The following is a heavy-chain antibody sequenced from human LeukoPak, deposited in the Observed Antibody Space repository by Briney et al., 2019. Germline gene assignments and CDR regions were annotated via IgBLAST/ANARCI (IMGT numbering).Heavy chain of an antibody. CDR2: ISTDSSTM. J-gene: IGHJ5*02. CDR3: ARGPPLFDP. CDR1: GFTFSSYD. Sequence: PGGSLRLSCAASGFTFSSYDMNWVRQAPGKGLEWVSYISTDSSTMYYAGSVKGRFTISRDNAQNSLYLQMSSLRAEDTAVYYCARGPPLFDPWGQGTLVTVSS. V-gene: IGHV3-48*01.